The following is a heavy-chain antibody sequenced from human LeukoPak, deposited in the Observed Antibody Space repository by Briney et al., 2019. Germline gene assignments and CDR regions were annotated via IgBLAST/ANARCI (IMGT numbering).Heavy chain of an antibody. Sequence: PGGSLRLSCAASGFRFSAFWMHWVRQIPGKGLVWVSRISPDGSTTTYADSVTGRFSISRDNVKNTMYLQMNSLRAEDTAVYYCISDSEGRSGGDDWGQGTQVTVSS. CDR3: ISDSEGRSGGDD. CDR2: ISPDGSTT. J-gene: IGHJ4*01. V-gene: IGHV3-74*03. D-gene: IGHD1-26*01. CDR1: GFRFSAFW.